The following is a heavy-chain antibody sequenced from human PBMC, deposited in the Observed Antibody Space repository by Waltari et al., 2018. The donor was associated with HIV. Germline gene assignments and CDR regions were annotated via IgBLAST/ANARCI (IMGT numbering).Heavy chain of an antibody. CDR2: IWFDSSNK. J-gene: IGHJ4*02. V-gene: IGHV3-33*08. D-gene: IGHD1-1*01. CDR1: GFDFSTFG. Sequence: QVQLVASRGVVVPPGSFLRLSCQASGFDFSTFGMHWGRQPPGKGLEGVGVIWFDSSNKYYGDSVKGRFTISRDNSKKTVYLQMNSLRGEDTAVYYCARLTREGYNGGFDYWGQGTLVTVSS. CDR3: ARLTREGYNGGFDY.